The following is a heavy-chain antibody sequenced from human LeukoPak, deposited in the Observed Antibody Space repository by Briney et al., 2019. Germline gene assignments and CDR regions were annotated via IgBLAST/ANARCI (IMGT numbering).Heavy chain of an antibody. V-gene: IGHV4-34*01. CDR2: INHSGST. D-gene: IGHD1-14*01. CDR3: ARVNSETGYFDY. CDR1: GGSFSGYY. Sequence: KPSETLSLTCAVYGGSFSGYYWSWIRQPPGKGLEWIGEINHSGSTNYNPSLKSRVTMSVDTSKNQFSLKLSSVTAADTAVYYCARVNSETGYFDYWGQGTLVTVSS. J-gene: IGHJ4*02.